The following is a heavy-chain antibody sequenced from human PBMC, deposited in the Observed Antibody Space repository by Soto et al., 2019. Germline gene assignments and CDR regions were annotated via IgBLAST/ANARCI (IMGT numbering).Heavy chain of an antibody. CDR1: GGTFSSYT. D-gene: IGHD2-2*01. J-gene: IGHJ3*02. CDR3: ARDSCSSTSCYDDAFDI. V-gene: IGHV1-69*08. CDR2: IIPILGIA. Sequence: QVQLVQSGAEVKKPGSSVKVSCKASGGTFSSYTISWVRQAPGQGLEWMGRIIPILGIANYAQKFQGRVTITADKSTSTVYMELSSLRSEDTAVYYCARDSCSSTSCYDDAFDIWGQGTMVTVSS.